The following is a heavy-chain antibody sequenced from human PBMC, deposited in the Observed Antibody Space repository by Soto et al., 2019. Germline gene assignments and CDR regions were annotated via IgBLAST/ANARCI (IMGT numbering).Heavy chain of an antibody. D-gene: IGHD3-22*01. CDR3: AKDPRAGSSGYFIPQYYFDY. CDR2: ISGSGGST. CDR1: GFTFSSYA. V-gene: IGHV3-23*01. J-gene: IGHJ4*02. Sequence: EVQLLESGGGLVQPGGSLRLSCAASGFTFSSYAMSWVRQAPGKGLEWVSAISGSGGSTYYADSVKGRFTISRDNSKNTLYLQMNSLRAEDTAVYYCAKDPRAGSSGYFIPQYYFDYWGQGTLVTVSS.